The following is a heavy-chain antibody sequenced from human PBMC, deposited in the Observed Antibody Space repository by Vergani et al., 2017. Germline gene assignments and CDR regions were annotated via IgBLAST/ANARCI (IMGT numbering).Heavy chain of an antibody. CDR1: GGSFSGYY. CDR3: AIQSYYYDSSGLRR. D-gene: IGHD3-22*01. J-gene: IGHJ4*02. V-gene: IGHV4-34*02. Sequence: QVQLQQWGAGLLKPSETLSLTCAVYGGSFSGYYWSWIRQPPGKGLEWIGEINHSGSTNYNPSLKSRVTISVDTSKNQFSLKLNSVTAADTAVYYCAIQSYYYDSSGLRRWGQGTLVTVSS. CDR2: INHSGST.